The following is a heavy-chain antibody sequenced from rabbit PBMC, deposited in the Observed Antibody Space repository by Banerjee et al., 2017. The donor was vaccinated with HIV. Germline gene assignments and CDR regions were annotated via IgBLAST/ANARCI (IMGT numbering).Heavy chain of an antibody. CDR1: GFSFSSSYY. CDR2: IYAGSSGST. D-gene: IGHD6-1*01. CDR3: ARDHLYDNYLRYGYGDGMDL. Sequence: QSLEESGGDLVKPGASLTLTCTASGFSFSSSYYMCWVRQAPGKGLEWIACIYAGSSGSTYYASWAKGRFTISKTSSTTVTLQMTSLTAADTATYFCARDHLYDNYLRYGYGDGMDLWGPGTLVTVS. V-gene: IGHV1S40*01. J-gene: IGHJ6*01.